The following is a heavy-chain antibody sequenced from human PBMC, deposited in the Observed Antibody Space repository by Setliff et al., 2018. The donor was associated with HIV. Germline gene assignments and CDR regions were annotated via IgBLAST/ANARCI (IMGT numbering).Heavy chain of an antibody. CDR2: INAGNGNT. J-gene: IGHJ3*02. D-gene: IGHD2-2*01. V-gene: IGHV1-3*01. Sequence: ASVKVSCKASGYSFTSYTIRWVRQAPGQRLEWMGWINAGNGNTKYSQKFRGRVTFTRDTSASTAYMELSGLGFEDTAVYYCARLSAAAMWGGGAFDIWGQGTMVTVSS. CDR1: GYSFTSYT. CDR3: ARLSAAAMWGGGAFDI.